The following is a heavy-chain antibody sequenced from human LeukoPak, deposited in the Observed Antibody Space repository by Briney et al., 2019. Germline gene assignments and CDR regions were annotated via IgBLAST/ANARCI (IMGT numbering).Heavy chain of an antibody. Sequence: SETLSLTCTVSGGSISSYYWSWIRQPPGKGLEWIGYIYTSGSTNYNPSLKSRVTISVDTSKNQFSLKLSSVTAADTAVYYCARHLVVGATIDAFDIWGQGTMVPVSS. CDR1: GGSISSYY. CDR3: ARHLVVGATIDAFDI. CDR2: IYTSGST. D-gene: IGHD1-26*01. V-gene: IGHV4-4*09. J-gene: IGHJ3*02.